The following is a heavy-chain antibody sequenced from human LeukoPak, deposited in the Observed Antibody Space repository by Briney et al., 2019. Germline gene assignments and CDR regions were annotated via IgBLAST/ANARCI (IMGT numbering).Heavy chain of an antibody. J-gene: IGHJ4*02. Sequence: SETLSLTCTDSGGSISNYYWSWIRQPPGKGLEWLGYISYSGSTNYNPSLKSRVTISADTSKNQFSLKVSSVTAADTAVYYCARLRSTAIESWGQGTLVTVSS. CDR3: ARLRSTAIES. CDR2: ISYSGST. D-gene: IGHD6-13*01. V-gene: IGHV4-59*01. CDR1: GGSISNYY.